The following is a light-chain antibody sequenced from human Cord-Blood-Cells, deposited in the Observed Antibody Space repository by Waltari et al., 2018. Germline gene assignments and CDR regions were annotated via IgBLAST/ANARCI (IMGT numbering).Light chain of an antibody. CDR3: CSYAGSYPWV. CDR2: DVS. CDR1: SSDVGGYNY. V-gene: IGLV2-11*01. J-gene: IGLJ3*02. Sequence: QSALTQPRSVSGSPGQSVTISCTGTSSDVGGYNYVSWYQQHPGKAPKLMIYDVSKRPSGVPDRFSGSKSGNTASLTISGLLAEDEADYYCCSYAGSYPWVFGGGTKLTVL.